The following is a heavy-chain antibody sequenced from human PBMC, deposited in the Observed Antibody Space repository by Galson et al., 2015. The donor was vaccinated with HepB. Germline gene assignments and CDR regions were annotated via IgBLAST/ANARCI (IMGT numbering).Heavy chain of an antibody. V-gene: IGHV4-59*01. CDR2: IYYNGGT. CDR1: GGSISSYN. Sequence: ETLSLTCTVSGGSISSYNWNWIRQPPGKGLEWIGYIYYNGGTNYDPSLKSRVTMSVDTSKNQFSLRLNSVTAADTAVYYCARGDYWYFDLWGRGTLVTVSS. J-gene: IGHJ2*01. CDR3: ARGDYWYFDL.